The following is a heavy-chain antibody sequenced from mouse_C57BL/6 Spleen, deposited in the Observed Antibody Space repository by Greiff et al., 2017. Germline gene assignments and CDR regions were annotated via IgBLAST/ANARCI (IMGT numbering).Heavy chain of an antibody. J-gene: IGHJ1*03. Sequence: QVQLKQPGAELVMPGASVKLSCKASGYTFTSYWMPWVKQRPGQGLEWIGEIDPSDSYTNYNQKFKGKSTLTVDKSSSTAYMQLSSLTSEDSAVYYCARPGGTYWYFDVWGTWTTVTVSS. V-gene: IGHV1-69*01. CDR2: IDPSDSYT. CDR3: ARPGGTYWYFDV. CDR1: GYTFTSYW.